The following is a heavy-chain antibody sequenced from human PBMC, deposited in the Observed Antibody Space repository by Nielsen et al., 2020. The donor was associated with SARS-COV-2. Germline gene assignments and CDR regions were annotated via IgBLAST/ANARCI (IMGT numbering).Heavy chain of an antibody. CDR2: IKQDGSEK. D-gene: IGHD4-17*01. CDR1: GFTFSSYW. Sequence: GESLKIFCAASGFTFSSYWMNWVRQAPGKGLEWVANIKQDGSEKYYGDSVKGRFTISRDNAKNSLYLQMNSLRAEDTAVYYCARASLDEGDYGPTTYYPDYWGQGTLGTVSS. V-gene: IGHV3-7*01. CDR3: ARASLDEGDYGPTTYYPDY. J-gene: IGHJ4*02.